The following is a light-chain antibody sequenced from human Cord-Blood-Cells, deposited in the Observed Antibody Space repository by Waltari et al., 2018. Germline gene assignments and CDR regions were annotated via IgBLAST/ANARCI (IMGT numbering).Light chain of an antibody. J-gene: IGKJ2*01. CDR2: KVS. CDR1: HSLVYSDGNTY. Sequence: DVVMTQSPLSLPVTLGQPAPIPYTSSHSLVYSDGNTYLPWFQQRPGQSPRRLNYKVSNRDSGVPDRFSGSGSGTDCTLKISRVEAEDVGGYYCMQGTHWLPYTFGQGTKLEIK. V-gene: IGKV2-30*01. CDR3: MQGTHWLPYT.